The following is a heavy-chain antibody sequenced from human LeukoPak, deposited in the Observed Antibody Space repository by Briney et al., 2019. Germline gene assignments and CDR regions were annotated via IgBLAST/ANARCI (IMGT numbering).Heavy chain of an antibody. CDR3: AREGVPLVVAATPGDY. Sequence: PGRSLRLSCSASGFTFSNYAMHWVRQAPGKGLEWVAVISYDGIYGYYADSVKGRFTISRDNSKNTLHLQMNSLRGEDTAVYYCAREGVPLVVAATPGDYWGQGTLVTVSS. D-gene: IGHD2-15*01. V-gene: IGHV3-30*04. CDR1: GFTFSNYA. CDR2: ISYDGIYG. J-gene: IGHJ4*02.